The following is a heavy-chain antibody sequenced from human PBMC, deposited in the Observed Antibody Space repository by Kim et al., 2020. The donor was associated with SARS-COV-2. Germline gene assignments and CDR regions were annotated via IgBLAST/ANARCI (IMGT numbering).Heavy chain of an antibody. CDR2: IIPIFGTA. D-gene: IGHD3-22*01. CDR3: ARAAEPSMIVVVSAFDI. J-gene: IGHJ3*02. V-gene: IGHV1-69*13. CDR1: GGTFSSYA. Sequence: SVKVSCKASGGTFSSYAISWVRQAPGQGLEWMGGIIPIFGTANYAQKFQGRVTITADESTSTAYMELSSLRSEDTAVYYCARAAEPSMIVVVSAFDIWGQGTMVTVSS.